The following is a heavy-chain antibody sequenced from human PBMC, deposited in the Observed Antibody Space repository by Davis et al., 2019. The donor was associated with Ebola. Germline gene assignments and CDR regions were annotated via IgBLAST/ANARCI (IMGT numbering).Heavy chain of an antibody. CDR1: GFTFINYG. V-gene: IGHV3-23*01. D-gene: IGHD6-13*01. CDR2: MNDGGSSM. CDR3: AGGHLSSWYWHFDL. J-gene: IGHJ2*01. Sequence: PAGSLRLPCVASGFTFINYGMNWVRQAPGKGLEWVSGMNDGGSSMYYAESVKGRFTISRDNSKKTVYLQMKSLRAEDTALYYCAGGHLSSWYWHFDLWGRGTLVTVSS.